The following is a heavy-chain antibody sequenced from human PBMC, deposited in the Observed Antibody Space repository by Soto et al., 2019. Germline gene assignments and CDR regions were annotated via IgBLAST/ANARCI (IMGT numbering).Heavy chain of an antibody. V-gene: IGHV3-49*04. D-gene: IGHD3-9*01. CDR2: IRSTVYVATT. Sequence: GGSLRLSCTGSGLTFGVYTISWVRRAPGKGLEWLVSIRSTVYVATTDVAASVKGRFTISRDDSNDTAYLQMNNLKTEDAAVYYCTRIKDWLNRRRFHYYGMERWGQGTKVTVSS. J-gene: IGHJ6*02. CDR3: TRIKDWLNRRRFHYYGMER. CDR1: GLTFGVYT.